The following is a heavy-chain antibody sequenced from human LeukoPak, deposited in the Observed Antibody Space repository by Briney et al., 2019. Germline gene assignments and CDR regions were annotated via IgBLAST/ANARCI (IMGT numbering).Heavy chain of an antibody. J-gene: IGHJ4*02. Sequence: GGSLRLSCAASGFTFSTYGMHWVRQAPGKGLEWVAVIWYDGNNKYYRDSVKGRFTISRDNSKNTLYLQMNSLRAEDTAIYYCARGEYYYDSSGYPGYWGQGALVTVSS. CDR2: IWYDGNNK. CDR3: ARGEYYYDSSGYPGY. D-gene: IGHD3-22*01. CDR1: GFTFSTYG. V-gene: IGHV3-33*01.